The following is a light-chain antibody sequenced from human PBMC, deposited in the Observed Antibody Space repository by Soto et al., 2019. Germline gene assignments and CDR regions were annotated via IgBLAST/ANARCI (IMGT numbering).Light chain of an antibody. V-gene: IGLV2-14*01. J-gene: IGLJ2*01. Sequence: QSALTQPASVSGSPGQSITISCTGTSSDVGGYNYVSWYQQHPGKAPKLMIYEVSTRPSGVSNRFSGSKSGNTASLTISGLQAEDEADYYCSSYTISSTLVFGGGTKLTVL. CDR2: EVS. CDR1: SSDVGGYNY. CDR3: SSYTISSTLV.